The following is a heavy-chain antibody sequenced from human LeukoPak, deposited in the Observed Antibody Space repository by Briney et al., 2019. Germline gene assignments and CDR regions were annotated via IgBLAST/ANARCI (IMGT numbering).Heavy chain of an antibody. Sequence: SETLSLTCTVSGGSISSSTYYWGWIRQPPGKGLEWIGSIYYSGGTYDNPSLKSRVTISVDTSKNQFSLKLSSVTAADTAVYYCACLTTADAFDIWGQGTMVTVSS. CDR3: ACLTTADAFDI. D-gene: IGHD3-22*01. CDR2: IYYSGGT. V-gene: IGHV4-39*07. CDR1: GGSISSSTYY. J-gene: IGHJ3*02.